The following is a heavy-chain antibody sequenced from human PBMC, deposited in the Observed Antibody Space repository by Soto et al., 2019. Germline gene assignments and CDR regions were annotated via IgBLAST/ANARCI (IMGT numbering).Heavy chain of an antibody. CDR1: GFTFSSDA. CDR2: ISYHGSDK. V-gene: IGHV3-30-3*01. Sequence: GGSLRLSCAVSGFTFSSDAMHWVRQAPGKGLEWVAVISYHGSDKYYADSVKGRFTISRDNSKNTLYLQMNSLRAEDTDVYYCARSRYYYDTSDYLDYWGQGTLVTVSS. J-gene: IGHJ4*02. D-gene: IGHD3-22*01. CDR3: ARSRYYYDTSDYLDY.